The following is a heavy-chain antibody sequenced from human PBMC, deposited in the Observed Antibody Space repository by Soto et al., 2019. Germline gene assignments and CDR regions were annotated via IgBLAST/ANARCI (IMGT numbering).Heavy chain of an antibody. V-gene: IGHV1-3*01. CDR1: GYTFTSYA. CDR3: ARGLLGGSNYFDY. CDR2: INAGNGNT. J-gene: IGHJ4*02. D-gene: IGHD1-26*01. Sequence: ASVKVSCKTSGYTFTSYAMHWVRQAPGQRLEWMGWINAGNGNTKYSQKFQGRVTITRDTSATTAYMELSSLRSEDTAVYFCARGLLGGSNYFDYWGQGTLVTVSS.